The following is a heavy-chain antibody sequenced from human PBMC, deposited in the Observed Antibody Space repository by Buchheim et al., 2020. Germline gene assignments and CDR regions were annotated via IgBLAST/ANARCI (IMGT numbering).Heavy chain of an antibody. CDR1: GGSISSGNYY. V-gene: IGHV4-39*07. Sequence: QVQLQESGPGLVKPSETLSLSCTVSGGSISSGNYYWGWIRQSPGKGLEWIGCIAFGGNTYYNPSLKSRIRITLDTSKNKFSRRVTAVTAADTAVYYCARNAADNFIVGVIDFWGQGTL. CDR2: IAFGGNT. J-gene: IGHJ4*02. CDR3: ARNAADNFIVGVIDF. D-gene: IGHD1-26*01.